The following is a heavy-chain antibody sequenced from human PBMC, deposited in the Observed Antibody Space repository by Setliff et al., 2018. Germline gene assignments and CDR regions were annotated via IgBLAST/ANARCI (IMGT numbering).Heavy chain of an antibody. Sequence: GASVKVSCKASGGTFSSYAISWVRQAPGQGLEWMGGIIPIFGTANYAQKFQGRVTITADESTSTAYMELSSLRSEDTAVYYCARIPSYYYDSSGYYPPWGQGTLVTVSS. CDR2: IIPIFGTA. J-gene: IGHJ4*02. CDR3: ARIPSYYYDSSGYYPP. D-gene: IGHD3-22*01. CDR1: GGTFSSYA. V-gene: IGHV1-69*13.